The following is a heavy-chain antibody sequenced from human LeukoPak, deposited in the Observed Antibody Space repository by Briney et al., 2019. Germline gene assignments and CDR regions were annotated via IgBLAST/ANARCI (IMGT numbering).Heavy chain of an antibody. J-gene: IGHJ4*02. Sequence: SVKVSCKASGGTFSSYAISWVRQAPGQGLEWMGRIIPILGIANYAQKFQGRVTITADKSTSTAYMELSSLRSEDTAVYYCARDSRYGDYEAGYWGQGTLVTVSS. V-gene: IGHV1-69*04. D-gene: IGHD4-17*01. CDR1: GGTFSSYA. CDR2: IIPILGIA. CDR3: ARDSRYGDYEAGY.